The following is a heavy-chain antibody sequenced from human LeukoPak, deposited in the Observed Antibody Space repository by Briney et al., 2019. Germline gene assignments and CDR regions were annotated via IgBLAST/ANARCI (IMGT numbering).Heavy chain of an antibody. Sequence: QSGGSLRLSCAASGFTFSSYAMNWVRQAPGKGLVWVSRINSDGSSTSYADSVKGRFTISRDNAKNTLYLQMNSLRAEDTAVYYCARGPGYYDSTYNWFDPWGQGTLVTVSS. CDR3: ARGPGYYDSTYNWFDP. D-gene: IGHD3-22*01. J-gene: IGHJ5*02. V-gene: IGHV3-74*01. CDR2: INSDGSST. CDR1: GFTFSSYA.